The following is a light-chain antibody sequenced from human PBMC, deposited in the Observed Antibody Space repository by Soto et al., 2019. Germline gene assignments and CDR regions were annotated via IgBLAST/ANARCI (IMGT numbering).Light chain of an antibody. CDR3: LQDHNYPRP. Sequence: AIQMTQSPSSLSASVGDRVTITCRASEDIRKELSWYQQKPGKAPNVLIYGASSSQSGVPSRFSGSGSGTDFTLTISSLQPEDFATYYCLQDHNYPRPFGQGTKVEV. CDR2: GAS. J-gene: IGKJ1*01. CDR1: EDIRKE. V-gene: IGKV1-6*01.